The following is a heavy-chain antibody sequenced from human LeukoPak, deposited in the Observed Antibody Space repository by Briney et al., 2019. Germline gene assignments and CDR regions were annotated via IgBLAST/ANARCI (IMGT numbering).Heavy chain of an antibody. Sequence: GASVKVSCKASGYTFTSYVISWVRQAPGQGLEWMGWISAYNGNTNYAQKLQGRVTMTTDTSTSTAYMELRSLRSDDTAVYYCARDGPSLWYLRDIKLDYWGQGTLVTVSS. D-gene: IGHD5-12*01. CDR1: GYTFTSYV. CDR3: ARDGPSLWYLRDIKLDY. V-gene: IGHV1-18*01. CDR2: ISAYNGNT. J-gene: IGHJ4*02.